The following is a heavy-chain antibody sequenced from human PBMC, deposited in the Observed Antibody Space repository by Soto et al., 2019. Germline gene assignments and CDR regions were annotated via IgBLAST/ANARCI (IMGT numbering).Heavy chain of an antibody. CDR1: GFTFSSYA. V-gene: IGHV3-30-3*01. J-gene: IGHJ6*02. CDR3: ARDTMTGGHYYYYGMDV. Sequence: GGSLRLSCAASGFTFSSYAMHWVRQAPGKGLEWVAVISYDGSNKYYADSVKGRFTISRDNSKNTLYLQMNSLRAEDTAVYYCARDTMTGGHYYYYGMDVWGQGTTVTVSS. D-gene: IGHD3-16*01. CDR2: ISYDGSNK.